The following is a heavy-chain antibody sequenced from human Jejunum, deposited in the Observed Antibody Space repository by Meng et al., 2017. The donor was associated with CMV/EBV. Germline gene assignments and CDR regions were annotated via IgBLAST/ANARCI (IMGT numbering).Heavy chain of an antibody. CDR3: ARTQDCTSTSCYTGFDP. J-gene: IGHJ5*02. Sequence: SGDYYWSWIRQPPGKGLEWIGFIYYSGRTYYNPSLKSRVTISVDTSKNQFSLRLSSVTAADTAVYYCARTQDCTSTSCYTGFDPWGQGTLVTVSS. D-gene: IGHD2-2*01. CDR2: IYYSGRT. CDR1: SGDYY. V-gene: IGHV4-30-4*08.